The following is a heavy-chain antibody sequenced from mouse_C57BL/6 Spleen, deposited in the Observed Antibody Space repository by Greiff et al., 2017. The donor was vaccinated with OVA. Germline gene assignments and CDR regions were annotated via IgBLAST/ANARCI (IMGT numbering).Heavy chain of an antibody. CDR2: INPNNGGT. V-gene: IGHV1-18*01. D-gene: IGHD2-5*01. Sequence: EVQLQQSGPELVKPGASVKIPCKASGYTFTDYNMDWVKQSHGKSLEWIGDINPNNGGTSYNQKFKGKATLTVDKSSSTAYMELRSLTSEDTAVYYCARTSNYGGFAYWGQGTLVTVSA. CDR1: GYTFTDYN. CDR3: ARTSNYGGFAY. J-gene: IGHJ3*01.